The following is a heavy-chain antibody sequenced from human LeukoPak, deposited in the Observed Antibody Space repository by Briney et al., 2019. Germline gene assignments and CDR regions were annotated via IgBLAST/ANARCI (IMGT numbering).Heavy chain of an antibody. CDR3: ARDLG. CDR1: GFTFSGYW. D-gene: IGHD3-10*01. J-gene: IGHJ4*02. Sequence: QPGGSLRLSCAASGFTFSGYWMSWVRQAPGKGLEWVANIKQDGSEKYYVDSVKGRFTISRDNAKNSLYLEMNSLRVEDTAVYYCARDLGWGQGTLVTVSS. CDR2: IKQDGSEK. V-gene: IGHV3-7*01.